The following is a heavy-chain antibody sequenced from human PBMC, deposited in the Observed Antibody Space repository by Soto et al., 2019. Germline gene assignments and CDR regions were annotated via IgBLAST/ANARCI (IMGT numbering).Heavy chain of an antibody. CDR1: SGSISSYY. Sequence: QVQLQESGPGLVKPSETLSRTCTVSSGSISSYYWSWIRQPPGKGLEWIGYIYYSGSTNYNPSLKSRVTIPVDTSKNQFSLKLSSVTAADTAVSYCATRYGRTFDYWGQRCHVTVSS. D-gene: IGHD4-17*01. V-gene: IGHV4-59*08. J-gene: IGHJ4*02. CDR3: ATRYGRTFDY. CDR2: IYYSGST.